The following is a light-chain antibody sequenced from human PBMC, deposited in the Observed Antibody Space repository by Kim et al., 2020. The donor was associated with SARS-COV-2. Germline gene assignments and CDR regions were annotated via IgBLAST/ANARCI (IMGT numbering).Light chain of an antibody. Sequence: VSVSPGQTASITCSGDKLGDKYACWYKQKPGQSPVLVIYQDSKRPSGIPERFSGSNSGNTATLTISGTQAMDEADYYCQAWDSSLVFGGGTKLTVL. V-gene: IGLV3-1*01. CDR3: QAWDSSLV. J-gene: IGLJ2*01. CDR2: QDS. CDR1: KLGDKY.